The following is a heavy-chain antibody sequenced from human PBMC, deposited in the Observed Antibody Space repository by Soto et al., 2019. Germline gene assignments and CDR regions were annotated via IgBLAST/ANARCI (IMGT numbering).Heavy chain of an antibody. CDR2: INAGNGNT. J-gene: IGHJ4*02. CDR3: ARDHELWLPRYFDY. CDR1: GYTFTSYA. Sequence: ASVKVSCKASGYTFTSYAMHWVRQAPGQRLEWMGWINAGNGNTKYSQKFQGRVTITRDTSASTAYMELSSLRAEDTAVYYCARDHELWLPRYFDYWGQGTLVTVSS. D-gene: IGHD5-18*01. V-gene: IGHV1-3*01.